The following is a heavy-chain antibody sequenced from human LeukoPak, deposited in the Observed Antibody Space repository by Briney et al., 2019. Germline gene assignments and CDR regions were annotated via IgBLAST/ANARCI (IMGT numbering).Heavy chain of an antibody. D-gene: IGHD3-22*01. CDR1: GGSISRDIYY. J-gene: IGHJ5*02. V-gene: IGHV4-39*01. Sequence: SETLSLTCTVSGGSISRDIYYWGWIRQPPGTGLEWIGSIYYSGSTYYNPSLESRVTISVYTSKNQFSLKLSSVTAADTAVYYCARVTTDSTYHSGWFGRWGQGTLVTVSS. CDR3: ARVTTDSTYHSGWFGR. CDR2: IYYSGST.